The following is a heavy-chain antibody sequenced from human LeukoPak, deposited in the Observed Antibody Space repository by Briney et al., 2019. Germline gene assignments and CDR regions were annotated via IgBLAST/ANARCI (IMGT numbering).Heavy chain of an antibody. V-gene: IGHV4-59*01. J-gene: IGHJ3*02. CDR2: IYDSEST. CDR1: GGSISSYY. Sequence: SETLSLTCTVSGGSISSYYWSWIRQPPGKGLEWIGYIYDSESTNYNPSLKSRVTILIDTSKDQLSLKLSSVTAADTAVYYCARHSAHSSTNDAFDIWGQGTMVTVSS. CDR3: ARHSAHSSTNDAFDI. D-gene: IGHD6-13*01.